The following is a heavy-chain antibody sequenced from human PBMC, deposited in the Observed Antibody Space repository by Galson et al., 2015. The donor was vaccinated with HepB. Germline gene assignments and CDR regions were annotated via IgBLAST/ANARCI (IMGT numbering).Heavy chain of an antibody. CDR3: ARLHSSGYYEYYSDY. CDR2: IYSGGST. V-gene: IGHV3-53*01. D-gene: IGHD3-22*01. Sequence: SLRLSCAASGFTFSSYAMSWVRQAPGKGLEWVSVIYSGGSTYYADSVKGRFTISRDNSKNTLYLQMNSLRAEDTAVYYCARLHSSGYYEYYSDYWGQGTLVTVSS. J-gene: IGHJ4*02. CDR1: GFTFSSYA.